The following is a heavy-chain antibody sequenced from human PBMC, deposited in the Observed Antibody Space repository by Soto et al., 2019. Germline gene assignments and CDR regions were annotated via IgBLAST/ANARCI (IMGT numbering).Heavy chain of an antibody. CDR2: IHYSGIA. J-gene: IGHJ4*02. D-gene: IGHD2-15*01. CDR3: ARRYGGTFDY. Sequence: LEPLSVTCTVSGGCISPYYWSCIRQTQGKGLEWIGYIHYSGIANYNPSLKSRVTISVATSRNQLSMKLSSVTAADTAVYDCARRYGGTFDYWGQGTLVTVSS. CDR1: GGCISPYY. V-gene: IGHV4-59*01.